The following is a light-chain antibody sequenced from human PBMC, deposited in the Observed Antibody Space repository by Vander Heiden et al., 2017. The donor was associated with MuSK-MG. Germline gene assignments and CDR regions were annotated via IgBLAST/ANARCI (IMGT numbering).Light chain of an antibody. J-gene: IGLJ2*01. CDR3: SAYSPTANVI. CDR1: TFAYNH. CDR2: RVD. V-gene: IGLV2-14*03. Sequence: QSALTQPASVSGSPGQSVTMSCTATTFAYNHVSWDQQHPGKAPKLLIYRVDLRPPAVFTRFSGSKSAGAAFLTISGRLPEDEADYYCSAYSPTANVIFGGGTKLAVL.